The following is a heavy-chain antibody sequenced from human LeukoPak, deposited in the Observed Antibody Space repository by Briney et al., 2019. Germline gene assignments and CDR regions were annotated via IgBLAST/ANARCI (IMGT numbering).Heavy chain of an antibody. Sequence: PSETLSLTCTVSGGSISSYYLSWIRQPPGKGLEWIGYIYYSGSTYYNPSLKSRVTISVDTSKNQFSLKLSSVTAADTAVYYCARGPSTSSHYYYYMDVWGKGTTVTVSS. CDR1: GGSISSYY. J-gene: IGHJ6*03. V-gene: IGHV4-59*06. CDR3: ARGPSTSSHYYYYMDV. CDR2: IYYSGST. D-gene: IGHD2-2*01.